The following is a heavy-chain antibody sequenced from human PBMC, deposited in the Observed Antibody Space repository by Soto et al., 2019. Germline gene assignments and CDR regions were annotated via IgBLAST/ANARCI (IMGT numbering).Heavy chain of an antibody. D-gene: IGHD3-3*01. V-gene: IGHV5-51*01. J-gene: IGHJ6*02. CDR1: EYNFSTYW. CDR3: ASPQGYDFWSGYRKTSYYYGMDV. CDR2: IYPGDSDT. Sequence: GESLKISCKGSEYNFSTYWIAWVRQMPGKGLEWMGIIYPGDSDTRYSPSFQGQVTISADKSISNAYLQWSSLKASDTAMYYCASPQGYDFWSGYRKTSYYYGMDVWGQGTTVTVSS.